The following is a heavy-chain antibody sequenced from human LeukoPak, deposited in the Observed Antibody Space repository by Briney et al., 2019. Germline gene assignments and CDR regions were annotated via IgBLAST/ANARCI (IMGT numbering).Heavy chain of an antibody. V-gene: IGHV3-30*02. Sequence: GGSLRLSCAASGFTFSSYSMNWVRQAPGKGLEWVAFMRFDGSYKYFADSVKGRFTISRDNAKNSLYLQMNSLRAEDTAVYYCARDLLGWELHYFDYWGQGTLVTVSS. CDR1: GFTFSSYS. J-gene: IGHJ4*02. CDR2: MRFDGSYK. D-gene: IGHD1-26*01. CDR3: ARDLLGWELHYFDY.